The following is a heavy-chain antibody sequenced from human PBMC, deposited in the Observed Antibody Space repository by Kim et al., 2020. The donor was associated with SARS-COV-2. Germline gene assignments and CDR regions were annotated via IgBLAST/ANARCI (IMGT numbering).Heavy chain of an antibody. V-gene: IGHV3-23*01. J-gene: IGHJ5*02. Sequence: VKGRFTISRDNSKNTLYLQMNSLRAEDTAVYYCAKGNIVVVVAADNWFDPWGQGTLVTVSS. D-gene: IGHD2-15*01. CDR3: AKGNIVVVVAADNWFDP.